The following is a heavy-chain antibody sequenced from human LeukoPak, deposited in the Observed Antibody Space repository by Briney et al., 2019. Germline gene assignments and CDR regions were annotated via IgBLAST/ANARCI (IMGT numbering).Heavy chain of an antibody. CDR1: GFTFSNYW. D-gene: IGHD2-15*01. CDR2: INSDGSST. J-gene: IGHJ4*02. CDR3: ARGRGYCSGGSCYVDY. V-gene: IGHV3-74*01. Sequence: GGSLRLSCAASGFTFSNYWMHWVRQAPGKGLVWVSRINSDGSSTTYADSVKGRFTISRDNAKNTLYLQMNSLRAEDTAVYYCARGRGYCSGGSCYVDYWGQGTLVTVSS.